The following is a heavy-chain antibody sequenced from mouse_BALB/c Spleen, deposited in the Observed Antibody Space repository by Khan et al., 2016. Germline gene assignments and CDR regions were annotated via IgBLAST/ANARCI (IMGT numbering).Heavy chain of an antibody. CDR1: GYSITSDYA. Sequence: EVQLQESGPGLVKPSQSLSLTCTVTGYSITSDYAWNWIRQFPGNKLEWMGYISYSGSTSYNPSLKSRISITRDTSKNQFFLQLNSVTTEDTATYYCARSNNDGNGPAWFAYWGQGTLVTVSA. J-gene: IGHJ3*01. CDR3: ARSNNDGNGPAWFAY. CDR2: ISYSGST. D-gene: IGHD1-1*01. V-gene: IGHV3-2*02.